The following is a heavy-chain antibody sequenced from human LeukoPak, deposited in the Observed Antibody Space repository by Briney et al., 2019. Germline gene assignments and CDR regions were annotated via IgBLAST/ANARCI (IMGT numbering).Heavy chain of an antibody. Sequence: SGPTLVNPTQTLTLTCTFSGFSLSTSGVGVGWIRQPPGKGLEWIGSIYYSGSTYYNPSLKSRVTISVDTSKNQFSLKLSSVTAADTAVYYCARLEDIVVVPAALDWFDPWGQGTLVTVSS. CDR3: ARLEDIVVVPAALDWFDP. D-gene: IGHD2-2*01. CDR2: IYYSGST. J-gene: IGHJ5*02. V-gene: IGHV4-39*07. CDR1: GFSLSTSGVG.